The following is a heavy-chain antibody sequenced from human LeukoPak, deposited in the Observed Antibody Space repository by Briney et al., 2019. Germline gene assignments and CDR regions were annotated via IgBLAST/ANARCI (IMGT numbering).Heavy chain of an antibody. CDR2: INHSGST. J-gene: IGHJ4*02. CDR1: GGSFSGYY. V-gene: IGHV4-34*01. Sequence: SETLSLTCAVYGGSFSGYYWTWIRQPPEKGLEWIGEINHSGSTNYNPSLKSRVTISVDTSKNQFSLKLSSVTAADTAVYYCARFYYGSGSAFDYWGQGTLVTVSS. CDR3: ARFYYGSGSAFDY. D-gene: IGHD3-10*01.